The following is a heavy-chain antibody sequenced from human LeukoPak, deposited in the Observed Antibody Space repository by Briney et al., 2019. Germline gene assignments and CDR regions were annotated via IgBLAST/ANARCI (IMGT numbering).Heavy chain of an antibody. V-gene: IGHV3-30*02. CDR3: AKAPYDIVVVPAIDY. Sequence: GGSLRLSCAASGFTFSSYGMHWVRQAPGKGLEWVAFIRYDGSNKYYADSVKGRFTISRDNSKNTLYLPMNSLRAEDTAVYYCAKAPYDIVVVPAIDYWGQGTLVTVSS. CDR2: IRYDGSNK. J-gene: IGHJ4*02. CDR1: GFTFSSYG. D-gene: IGHD2-2*01.